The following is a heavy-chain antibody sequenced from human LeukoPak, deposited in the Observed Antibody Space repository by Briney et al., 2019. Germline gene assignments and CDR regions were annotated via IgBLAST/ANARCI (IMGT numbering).Heavy chain of an antibody. CDR2: IRSKANGYTT. CDR3: TRLVVGDAFDI. V-gene: IGHV3-73*01. Sequence: GGSLRLSCAASGFSFGGFAIHWVRQATGKGLEWVGRIRSKANGYTTAYGASLKGRFTISRDDSQNTAYLQIKGLKTEDTAMYYCTRLVVGDAFDIWGQGIMVTVSS. CDR1: GFSFGGFA. J-gene: IGHJ3*02. D-gene: IGHD2-21*01.